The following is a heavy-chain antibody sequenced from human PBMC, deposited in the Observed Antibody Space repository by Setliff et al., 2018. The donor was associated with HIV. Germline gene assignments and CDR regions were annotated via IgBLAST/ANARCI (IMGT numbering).Heavy chain of an antibody. V-gene: IGHV1-3*01. Sequence: ASVKVSCKASGYTFTSYAMHWVRQAPGQRLEWMGWINAGNGNTKYSQKFQGRVTITRDTSASTAYMELSSLRSEDTAVYYCARVLGPFGIVGAFDAFDIWCQGTMVTVS. D-gene: IGHD1-26*01. CDR1: GYTFTSYA. CDR3: ARVLGPFGIVGAFDAFDI. J-gene: IGHJ3*02. CDR2: INAGNGNT.